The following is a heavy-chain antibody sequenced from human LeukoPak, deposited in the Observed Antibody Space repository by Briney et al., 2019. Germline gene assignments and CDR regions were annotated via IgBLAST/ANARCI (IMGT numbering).Heavy chain of an antibody. CDR3: ARDVLYYYDSSGYYDY. D-gene: IGHD3-22*01. J-gene: IGHJ4*02. Sequence: GGSLRLSCAASGFTVSSNYMTWVRQAPGKGLECVSVIYSGGGTYYADSVQGRFTISRDNSKNTLYLQMNSLRAEDTAVYYCARDVLYYYDSSGYYDYWGQGTLVTVSS. CDR1: GFTVSSNY. V-gene: IGHV3-53*05. CDR2: IYSGGGT.